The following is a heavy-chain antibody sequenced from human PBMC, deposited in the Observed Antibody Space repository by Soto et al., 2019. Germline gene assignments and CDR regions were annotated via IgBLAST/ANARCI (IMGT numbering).Heavy chain of an antibody. V-gene: IGHV3-7*01. Sequence: GGSLRLSCEASGFTFNTYWMSWVRQAPGKGLEWVANIIQDGSDKFYVDSVKGRFTISRDNAKNSLYLQMNSLRAEDTAVYYCARVGSDGRPNWFDPWGQGTLVTVYS. J-gene: IGHJ5*02. CDR1: GFTFNTYW. CDR3: ARVGSDGRPNWFDP. CDR2: IIQDGSDK. D-gene: IGHD1-26*01.